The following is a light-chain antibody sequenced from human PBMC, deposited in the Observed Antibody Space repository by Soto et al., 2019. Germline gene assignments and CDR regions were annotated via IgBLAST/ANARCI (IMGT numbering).Light chain of an antibody. CDR2: GAY. V-gene: IGKV1-17*01. CDR3: QHYNCYSEA. Sequence: DIQMTQTPSSLSASVGDRVTITCRASQGIGNDLGWYQQKPGKAPKRLIYGAYSLQSGVPSRFSGSGSGTEFTLTISSLQPDDFATYYCQHYNCYSEAFGQGTKVELK. J-gene: IGKJ1*01. CDR1: QGIGND.